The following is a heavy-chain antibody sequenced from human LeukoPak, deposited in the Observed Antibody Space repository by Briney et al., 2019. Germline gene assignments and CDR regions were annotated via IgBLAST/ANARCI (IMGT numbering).Heavy chain of an antibody. CDR2: IKSEVDGATR. V-gene: IGHV3-15*05. D-gene: IGHD6-25*01. J-gene: IGHJ4*02. CDR3: TKGVYSSGLLDY. CDR1: GLIFSNCW. Sequence: NTGGSLRLSCAASGLIFSNCWMTWVRQAPGKGLEWVGRIKSEVDGATRDYAAPVRGRFTLSRDNAKNSLYLQMNSLRDEDTALYYCTKGVYSSGLLDYWGQGTLVTVSS.